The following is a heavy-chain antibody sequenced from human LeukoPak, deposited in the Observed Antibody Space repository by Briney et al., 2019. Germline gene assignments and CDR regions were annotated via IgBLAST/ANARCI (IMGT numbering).Heavy chain of an antibody. Sequence: PSETLSLTCTVSGGSISNYYWSWIRQPAGKGLEWIGRIYTSGTTHYNPSLKSRVTMSVDTSKNQFSLNLRSVTPEDTAVYYCARNLIPEQLVLNFWGQGTLVTVSS. D-gene: IGHD6-13*01. CDR3: ARNLIPEQLVLNF. V-gene: IGHV4-4*07. CDR2: IYTSGTT. CDR1: GGSISNYY. J-gene: IGHJ4*02.